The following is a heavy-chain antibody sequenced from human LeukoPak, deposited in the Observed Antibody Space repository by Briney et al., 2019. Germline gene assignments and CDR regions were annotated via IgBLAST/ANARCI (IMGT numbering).Heavy chain of an antibody. J-gene: IGHJ4*02. V-gene: IGHV4-30-4*01. CDR3: ARVGSSGWQGSLGPEA. Sequence: PSETLSLTCTVSGGSISSGDYYWSWIRQPPGKGLEWIGYIYYSGSTYYNPSLKSRVTISVDTSKNQFSLKLNSVTAADTAVYYCARVGSSGWQGSLGPEAWGQGTLVTVSS. CDR2: IYYSGST. CDR1: GGSISSGDYY. D-gene: IGHD6-19*01.